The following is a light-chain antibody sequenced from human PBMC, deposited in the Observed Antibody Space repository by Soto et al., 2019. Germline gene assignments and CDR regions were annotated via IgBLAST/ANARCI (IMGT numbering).Light chain of an antibody. Sequence: EIVLTQSPGTLSLSPREGATLSCMASQSVSSSYIAWYQQRPGQTPSLLIYGASTRATGIPDRFSGSGSGTHFTLTISRLEPGDFAVYYCQHFGGTTFTFGQGTRLEIK. CDR2: GAS. CDR3: QHFGGTTFT. V-gene: IGKV3-20*01. J-gene: IGKJ5*01. CDR1: QSVSSSY.